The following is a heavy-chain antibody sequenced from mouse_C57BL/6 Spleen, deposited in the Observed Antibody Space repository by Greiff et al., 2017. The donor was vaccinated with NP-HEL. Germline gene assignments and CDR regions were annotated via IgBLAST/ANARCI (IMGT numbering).Heavy chain of an antibody. CDR2: ISDGGSYT. CDR3: ARDPSLTGYAMDY. V-gene: IGHV5-4*01. CDR1: GFTFSSYA. D-gene: IGHD4-1*01. Sequence: EVQRVESGGGLVKPGGSLKLSCAASGFTFSSYAMSWVRQTPEKRLEWVATISDGGSYTYYPDNVKGRFTISRDKAKNNLYLQMSHLKSEDTAMYYCARDPSLTGYAMDYWGQGTSVTVSS. J-gene: IGHJ4*01.